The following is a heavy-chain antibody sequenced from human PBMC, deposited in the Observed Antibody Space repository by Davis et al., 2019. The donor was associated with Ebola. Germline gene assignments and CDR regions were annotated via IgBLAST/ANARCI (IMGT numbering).Heavy chain of an antibody. V-gene: IGHV2-5*01. D-gene: IGHD2-8*02. CDR3: AHKEFGYCTGTTCLSYFDY. CDR1: GFSLSASGVG. J-gene: IGHJ4*02. Sequence: SGPTLVKPTQTLTLTCSFSGFSLSASGVGVGWVRQSPGKALEWLALIYWNDEQRYNPSLKSRLTITKDTSKNQVVLTMTNMDPVDTGTYYFAHKEFGYCTGTTCLSYFDYWGRGTLVTVSS. CDR2: IYWNDEQ.